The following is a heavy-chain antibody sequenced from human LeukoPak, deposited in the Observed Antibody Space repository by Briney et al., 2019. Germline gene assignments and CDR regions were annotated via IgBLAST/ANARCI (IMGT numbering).Heavy chain of an antibody. J-gene: IGHJ6*02. CDR3: AKFGVDYDMDV. CDR1: GGSISGHY. D-gene: IGHD3-16*01. Sequence: SETLSLTCSVSGGSISGHYWTWIRQPPGKGLEWIGQIHYTGKPDYNPSLKSRITISVDTSKNQVSLQVSSVTAADSAIYYCAKFGVDYDMDVWGHGTTVTVFS. CDR2: IHYTGKP. V-gene: IGHV4-59*11.